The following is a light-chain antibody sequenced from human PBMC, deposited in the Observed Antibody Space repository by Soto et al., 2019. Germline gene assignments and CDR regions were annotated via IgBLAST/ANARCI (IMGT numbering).Light chain of an antibody. CDR1: QNVYNN. CDR2: DAS. CDR3: QQCRNWPLT. Sequence: EIVMTQSPATLSVSPGEGATLSCKASQNVYNNLAWYQQRPGQPPRLLIYDASTRATGISARFSGSGNRTKFILTISSLQSEDFAVYFCQQCRNWPLTFGGGTKV. V-gene: IGKV3-15*01. J-gene: IGKJ4*01.